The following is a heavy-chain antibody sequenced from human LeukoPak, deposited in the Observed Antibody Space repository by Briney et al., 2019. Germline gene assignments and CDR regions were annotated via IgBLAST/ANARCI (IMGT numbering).Heavy chain of an antibody. J-gene: IGHJ3*02. V-gene: IGHV4-59*01. Sequence: PSETLSLTCTVSGGSIHNNYWSWIRQPPGKGLEWIGSMYSSGKSDYSPSLKNRVTMSIDTSKNQFSLKLTSVTAADTAVYYCARDWDDAFDIWGQGTMVTVSS. CDR2: MYSSGKS. D-gene: IGHD1-26*01. CDR3: ARDWDDAFDI. CDR1: GGSIHNNY.